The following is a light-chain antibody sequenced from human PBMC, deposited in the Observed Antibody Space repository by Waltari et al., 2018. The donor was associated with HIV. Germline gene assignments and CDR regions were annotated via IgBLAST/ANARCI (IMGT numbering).Light chain of an antibody. CDR3: CSYAGSHVI. J-gene: IGLJ2*01. CDR1: SSDVGSYTL. CDR2: EVN. Sequence: QSALTQPVSVSGSPGQSITISCTGTSSDVGSYTLVSWYQQHPDKAPKLMIYEVNKRPSGISNRFSGSKSGNTASLTISGLQAEDEAHYFCCSYAGSHVIFGGGTKLTVL. V-gene: IGLV2-23*02.